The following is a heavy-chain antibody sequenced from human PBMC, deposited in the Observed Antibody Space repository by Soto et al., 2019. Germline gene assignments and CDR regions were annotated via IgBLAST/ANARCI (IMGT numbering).Heavy chain of an antibody. J-gene: IGHJ2*01. CDR2: IWYDGSNK. CDR3: ARGKIRAARPSWYFDL. Sequence: GGSLRLSCAASGFTFSSYGMHWVRQAPGKGLEWVAVIWYDGSNKYYADSVKGRFTISRDNSKNTLYLQMNSLRAEDTAVYYCARGKIRAARPSWYFDLWGRGTLVTVSS. D-gene: IGHD6-6*01. CDR1: GFTFSSYG. V-gene: IGHV3-33*01.